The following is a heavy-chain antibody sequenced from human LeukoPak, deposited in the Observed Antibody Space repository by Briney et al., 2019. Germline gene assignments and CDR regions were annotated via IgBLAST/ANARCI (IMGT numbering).Heavy chain of an antibody. V-gene: IGHV3-20*04. CDR2: INWNGGST. D-gene: IGHD2-21*02. J-gene: IGHJ4*02. CDR3: ARGPRYCGGDCYLDY. Sequence: GGSLRLSCAASGFTFDDYGMSWVRQAPGKGLEWVSGINWNGGSTGYADSVKGRFTISRDNAKNSLYLQMNSLRDEDTAVYYCARGPRYCGGDCYLDYWGQGTLVTVSS. CDR1: GFTFDDYG.